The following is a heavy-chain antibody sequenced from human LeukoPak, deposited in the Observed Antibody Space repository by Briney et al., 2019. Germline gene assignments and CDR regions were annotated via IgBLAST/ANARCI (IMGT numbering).Heavy chain of an antibody. CDR1: GFTFSSYW. CDR3: ARAKWLVRYGMDV. J-gene: IGHJ6*02. CDR2: IKQDGSEK. D-gene: IGHD6-19*01. Sequence: GGSLRLSCVASGFTFSSYWMSWVRQAPGKGLEWVADIKQDGSEKYYVNSVKGGFTISRDNAKNSLYLQMNSLRAEDTAVYYCARAKWLVRYGMDVWGQGTTVTVSS. V-gene: IGHV3-7*01.